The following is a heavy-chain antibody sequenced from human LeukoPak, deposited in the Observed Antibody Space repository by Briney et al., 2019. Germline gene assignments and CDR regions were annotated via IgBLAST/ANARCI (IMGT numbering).Heavy chain of an antibody. V-gene: IGHV1-69*01. CDR2: IIPIFGTA. CDR3: ARAKVPAAMAELDY. D-gene: IGHD2-2*01. Sequence: SVKVSCKASGGTFSSYAISWVRQAAGQGLEWMGGIIPIFGTANYAQKFQGRVTITADESTSTAYMELSSLSSEDAAVYYCARAKVPAAMAELDYWGQGPLVTVSS. J-gene: IGHJ4*02. CDR1: GGTFSSYA.